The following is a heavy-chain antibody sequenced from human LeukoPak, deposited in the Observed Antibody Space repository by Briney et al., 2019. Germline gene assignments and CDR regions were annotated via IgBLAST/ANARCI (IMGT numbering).Heavy chain of an antibody. CDR2: IYYSGST. Sequence: PSETLSLTCTVSGGISSYYWTWIRQAPGKGLEWIGYIYYSGSTNYNPSLKSRVTISVDASKNHFSLELSSVTAADTAVYYCARYRSYYYGMDVRGQGTTVTVS. CDR1: GGISSYY. D-gene: IGHD3-16*02. J-gene: IGHJ6*02. CDR3: ARYRSYYYGMDV. V-gene: IGHV4-59*08.